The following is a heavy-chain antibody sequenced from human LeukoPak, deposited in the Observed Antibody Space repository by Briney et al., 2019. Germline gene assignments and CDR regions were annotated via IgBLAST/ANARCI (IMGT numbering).Heavy chain of an antibody. CDR1: GFTFSSYD. V-gene: IGHV3-23*01. J-gene: IGHJ4*02. CDR3: AKAQGVVIDPFDY. CDR2: ISGSGGST. D-gene: IGHD3-3*01. Sequence: GGSLRLSCAASGFTFSSYDMSWVRQAPGKGLEWVSAISGSGGSTYYADSVKGRFTISRDNSKNTLYLQMNSLRAEDTAVYYCAKAQGVVIDPFDYWGQGTPVTVSS.